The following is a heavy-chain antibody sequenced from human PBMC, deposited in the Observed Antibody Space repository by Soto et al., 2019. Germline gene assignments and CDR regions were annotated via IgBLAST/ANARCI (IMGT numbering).Heavy chain of an antibody. D-gene: IGHD5-18*01. V-gene: IGHV4-59*01. CDR2: VSHTGST. CDR1: GDSISIYY. CDR3: ARDRSGFSYASQDYFGLDV. Sequence: QVQLQESGPGLVKPSETLSLTCTVSGDSISIYYWTWVRQPPGKGLAWIGYVSHTGSTNYKPSLKSRVTITVDSSKNQLSLRLTSVTAADTAVSYCARDRSGFSYASQDYFGLDVWGPGTAVTVSS. J-gene: IGHJ6*02.